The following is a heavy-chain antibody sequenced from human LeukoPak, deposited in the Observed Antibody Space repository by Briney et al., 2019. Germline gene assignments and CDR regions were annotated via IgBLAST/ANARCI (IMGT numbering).Heavy chain of an antibody. CDR2: IIPIFGTA. D-gene: IGHD6-6*01. V-gene: IGHV1-69*06. CDR1: GGTFSSYA. J-gene: IGHJ4*02. CDR3: AKDSQTSWSSSLLWFLDS. Sequence: SVKVSCKASGGTFSSYAISWVRQAPGQGLEWMGGIIPIFGTANYAQKFQGRVTITADKSTSTAYMELSSLRSEDTAVYYCAKDSQTSWSSSLLWFLDSWGQGTPVTVSS.